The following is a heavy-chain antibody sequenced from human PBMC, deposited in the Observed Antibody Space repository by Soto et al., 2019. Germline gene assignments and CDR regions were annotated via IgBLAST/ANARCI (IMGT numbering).Heavy chain of an antibody. Sequence: EVQLVESGGGLVQPGGSLRLSCAASGLTFSNNWMHWVRQAPGKGLVWVSRISSDGSATNYADSVRGRFTISRDNAKNTVYLQINSLREEDTAVDYCAGECQYIQHWGQGTLVTVSS. V-gene: IGHV3-74*01. CDR3: AGECQYIQH. CDR2: ISSDGSAT. J-gene: IGHJ1*01. CDR1: GLTFSNNW.